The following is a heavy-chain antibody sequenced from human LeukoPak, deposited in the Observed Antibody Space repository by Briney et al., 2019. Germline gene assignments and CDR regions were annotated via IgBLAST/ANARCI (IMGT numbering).Heavy chain of an antibody. D-gene: IGHD6-19*01. J-gene: IGHJ4*02. CDR3: ARVSSSSGYYFDY. Sequence: GGSLRLSCAASGFTFSSYDMSWVRQAPGKGLEWVSVISGSGGSTYYADSVKGRFTISRDNSKNTLYLQMNSLRAEDTAVYYCARVSSSSGYYFDYWGQGTLVTVSS. V-gene: IGHV3-23*01. CDR1: GFTFSSYD. CDR2: ISGSGGST.